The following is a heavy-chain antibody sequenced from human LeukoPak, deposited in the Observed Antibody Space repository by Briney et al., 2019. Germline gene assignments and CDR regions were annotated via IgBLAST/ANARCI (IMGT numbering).Heavy chain of an antibody. J-gene: IGHJ3*02. CDR2: IYYSGST. CDR3: ARDRVAPAEVGVYDAFDI. CDR1: GGSISSGGYY. D-gene: IGHD1-26*01. Sequence: SETLSLTCTVSGGSISSGGYYWSWIRQHPGKGLEWIGYIYYSGSTYYNPSLKSRVTISVDTSKNQFSLKLSSVTAADTAVYYCARDRVAPAEVGVYDAFDIWGQGTMVTVSS. V-gene: IGHV4-31*03.